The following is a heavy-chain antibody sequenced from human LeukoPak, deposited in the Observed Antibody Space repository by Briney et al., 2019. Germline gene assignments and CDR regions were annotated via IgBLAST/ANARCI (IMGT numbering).Heavy chain of an antibody. J-gene: IGHJ6*03. D-gene: IGHD6-13*01. CDR3: ARVRSSWDYYYYMDV. CDR1: GYTFTGYH. Sequence: ASVKVSCKASGYTFTGYHMHWVRQAPGQGLEWMGWINPNSGGTNYAQKFQGRVTMTRDTSISTAYMELSRLRSDDTAVYYCARVRSSWDYYYYMDVWGKGTTVTISS. CDR2: INPNSGGT. V-gene: IGHV1-2*02.